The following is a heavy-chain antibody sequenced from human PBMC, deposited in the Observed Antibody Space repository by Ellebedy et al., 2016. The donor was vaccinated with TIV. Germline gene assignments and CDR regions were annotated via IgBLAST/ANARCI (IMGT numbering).Heavy chain of an antibody. Sequence: MPSETLSLTCTVSGGSISSSSYFWGWIRQPPGKGLEWIGSIFYSGTTYYNPSLKSRVTISVDTSKNPFSLPLSSVPAADTAVYYCAREHPWCYSCADVWGQGTTVTVSS. CDR1: GGSISSSSYF. CDR2: IFYSGTT. CDR3: AREHPWCYSCADV. J-gene: IGHJ6*02. D-gene: IGHD2-8*01. V-gene: IGHV4-39*07.